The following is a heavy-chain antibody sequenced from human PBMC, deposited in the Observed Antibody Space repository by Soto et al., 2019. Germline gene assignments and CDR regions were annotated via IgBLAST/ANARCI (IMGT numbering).Heavy chain of an antibody. D-gene: IGHD2-15*01. V-gene: IGHV3-30-3*01. J-gene: IGHJ6*02. Sequence: QVQLVESGGGVVQPGRSLRLSCAASGFTFSSYAMHWVRQAPGKGLEWVAVISYDGSNKYYADSVKGRFTISRDNSKNTLYLQMNSLRAEDTAVYYCARDSCSGSCYSRYYYYYYGMDVWGQGTTVTVSS. CDR1: GFTFSSYA. CDR2: ISYDGSNK. CDR3: ARDSCSGSCYSRYYYYYYGMDV.